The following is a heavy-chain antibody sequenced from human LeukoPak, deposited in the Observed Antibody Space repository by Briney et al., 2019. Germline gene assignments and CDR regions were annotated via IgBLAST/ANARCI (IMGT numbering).Heavy chain of an antibody. V-gene: IGHV1-18*01. J-gene: IGHJ5*02. CDR1: GYTFTSYG. CDR2: ISAYNGNT. Sequence: GASVKVSCTASGYTFTSYGISWVRQAPGQGLEWMGWISAYNGNTNYAQKLQGRVTMTTDTSTSTAYMELRSLRSDDTAVYYCAREDYGSGSYSENWFDPWGQGTLVTVSS. CDR3: AREDYGSGSYSENWFDP. D-gene: IGHD3-10*01.